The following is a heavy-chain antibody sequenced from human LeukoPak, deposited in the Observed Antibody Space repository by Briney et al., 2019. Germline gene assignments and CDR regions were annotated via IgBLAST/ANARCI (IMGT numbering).Heavy chain of an antibody. D-gene: IGHD3-16*01. CDR3: ARVGGFSGRLWFDP. Sequence: SETLSLTCTVSRYSISSGYFWGWIRQPPGKGLEWIGSVFHNEITSYNPSLQSRVTLSVDTSKNQFSLKLSTVTAADTAVYYCARVGGFSGRLWFDPWGQGTLVTVSS. V-gene: IGHV4-38-2*02. CDR2: VFHNEIT. CDR1: RYSISSGYF. J-gene: IGHJ5*02.